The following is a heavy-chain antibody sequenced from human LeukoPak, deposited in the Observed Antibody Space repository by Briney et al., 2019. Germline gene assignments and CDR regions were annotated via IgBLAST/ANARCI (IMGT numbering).Heavy chain of an antibody. V-gene: IGHV3-23*01. CDR3: TTRLRNHFDY. Sequence: GGSLRLSCATSGFTFSSFTMNWVRQAPGKGLEWVSTISDGSRDTHYAGSVKGRFTISRDDSQNIVYLQMDSLRAEDTALYYCTTRLRNHFDYWGQGTLVTVSS. CDR2: ISDGSRDT. J-gene: IGHJ4*02. CDR1: GFTFSSFT. D-gene: IGHD5-12*01.